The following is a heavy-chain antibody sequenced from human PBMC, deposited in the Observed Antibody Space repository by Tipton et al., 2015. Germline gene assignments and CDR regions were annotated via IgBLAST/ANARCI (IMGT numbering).Heavy chain of an antibody. Sequence: GLVKPSETLSLTCAVSAYSISSDYYWGWIRQPPGKGLEWIGSISHSGNTYYNPSLKSRVTISVDTSKTQFSLKMRSVTATDTAVYYCARARGRHGGLFDSWGQGTLVTVSS. D-gene: IGHD4-23*01. CDR1: AYSISSDYY. CDR3: ARARGRHGGLFDS. CDR2: ISHSGNT. V-gene: IGHV4-38-2*01. J-gene: IGHJ4*02.